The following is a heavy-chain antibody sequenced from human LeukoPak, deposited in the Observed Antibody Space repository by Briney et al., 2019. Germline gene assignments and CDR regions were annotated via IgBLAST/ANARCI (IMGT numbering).Heavy chain of an antibody. Sequence: GGSLRLSCAAAGFPFSYYGFHRVRQAPGKGLEWVAFIRFDGDDKFYSESVKGRFTISRDTSRNTLYLQMNSLRPEDTAIYYCAKDLMRDRWFGESWGQGTLVTVSS. J-gene: IGHJ5*02. CDR3: AKDLMRDRWFGES. CDR1: GFPFSYYG. CDR2: IRFDGDDK. D-gene: IGHD3-10*01. V-gene: IGHV3-30*02.